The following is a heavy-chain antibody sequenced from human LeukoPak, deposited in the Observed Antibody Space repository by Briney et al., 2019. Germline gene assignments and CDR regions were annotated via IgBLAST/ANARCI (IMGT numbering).Heavy chain of an antibody. V-gene: IGHV1-2*02. CDR3: ARDISKTVAGNRFPTTDAFHI. CDR1: GYTFTGYY. D-gene: IGHD6-19*01. CDR2: INANSGGT. J-gene: IGHJ3*02. Sequence: ASVKVSCKASGYTFTGYYMHWVRQTPGQGLEWMGWINANSGGTNYAQKLQGRVTMTRDTSISTAYMELSRLGSDDTAVYYCARDISKTVAGNRFPTTDAFHIWGQGTMVTVSA.